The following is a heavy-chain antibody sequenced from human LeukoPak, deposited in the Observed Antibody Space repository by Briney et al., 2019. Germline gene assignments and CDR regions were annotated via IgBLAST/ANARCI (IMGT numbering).Heavy chain of an antibody. J-gene: IGHJ5*02. Sequence: PSETLSLTCTVSGGSISSYYWSWIRQPPGKGLEWIGYIYYSGSTNYNPSLKSRVTISVDTSKNQFSLKLSSVTAADTAVYYCARGGGYSYGPRRLYNWFDPWGQGTLVTVSS. CDR2: IYYSGST. D-gene: IGHD5-18*01. CDR1: GGSISSYY. CDR3: ARGGGYSYGPRRLYNWFDP. V-gene: IGHV4-59*12.